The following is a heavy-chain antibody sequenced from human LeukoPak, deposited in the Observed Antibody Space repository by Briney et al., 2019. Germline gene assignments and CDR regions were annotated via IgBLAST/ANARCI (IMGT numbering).Heavy chain of an antibody. Sequence: SETLSLTCTVLGGSISSYYWSWIRQPPGKGLEWIGHIYHSGSTTYNPSLKSRVTISIDTSKNQFSLKLSSVTAADTAVYYCARHTYYYDSNGYYYFDYWGQGILVTVSS. CDR1: GGSISSYY. CDR3: ARHTYYYDSNGYYYFDY. CDR2: IYHSGST. V-gene: IGHV4-59*08. D-gene: IGHD3-22*01. J-gene: IGHJ4*02.